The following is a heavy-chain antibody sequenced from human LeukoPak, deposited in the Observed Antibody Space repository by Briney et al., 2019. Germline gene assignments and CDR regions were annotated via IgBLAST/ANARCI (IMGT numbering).Heavy chain of an antibody. CDR2: IYYSVSGST. D-gene: IGHD4-11*01. Sequence: SETLSLTCTVSGGSISSYYWSWIRQPPGKGLEWIGYIYYSVSGSTSYNPSLKSRVTISVDTSKNQLSLKLSSVTAADTAVYYCARGTYSNYHASDIWGQGTMVTVSS. CDR3: ARGTYSNYHASDI. V-gene: IGHV4-59*01. CDR1: GGSISSYY. J-gene: IGHJ3*02.